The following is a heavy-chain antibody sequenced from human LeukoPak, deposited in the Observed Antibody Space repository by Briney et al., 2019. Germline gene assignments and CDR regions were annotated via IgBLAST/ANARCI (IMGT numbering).Heavy chain of an antibody. J-gene: IGHJ4*02. D-gene: IGHD6-19*01. CDR1: GFTVSSNY. CDR3: AKGMRSGWDFVDY. Sequence: GGSLRLSCAASGFTVSSNYLNWVRQAPGKGLEWVSILYSGGSTYYADSVKGRFTISRDNSKNTLYLQMNSLRAEDTAVYYCAKGMRSGWDFVDYWGQGTLVTVSS. V-gene: IGHV3-66*02. CDR2: LYSGGST.